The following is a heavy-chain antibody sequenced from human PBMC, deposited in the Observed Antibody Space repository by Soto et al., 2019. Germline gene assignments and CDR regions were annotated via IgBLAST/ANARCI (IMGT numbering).Heavy chain of an antibody. J-gene: IGHJ4*02. CDR1: GYTFTTYH. CDR3: ARAEPVARAY. CDR2: INPSGGST. Sequence: ASVKVSCKASGYTFTTYHMHWVRQAPGQGLEWMGIINPSGGSTSYEQKFQGRVTMTRDTSTSTVYMELSSLRSEDTAVYYCARAEPVARAYWGQGTLVTVSS. D-gene: IGHD6-19*01. V-gene: IGHV1-46*01.